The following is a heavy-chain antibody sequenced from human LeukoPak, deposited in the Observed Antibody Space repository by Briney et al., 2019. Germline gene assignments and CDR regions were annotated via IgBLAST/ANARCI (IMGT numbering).Heavy chain of an antibody. D-gene: IGHD6-13*01. CDR2: ISYSGIT. V-gene: IGHV4-61*05. CDR3: AGRDSGTSWFFDV. J-gene: IGHJ2*01. CDR1: GGSISSSSYY. Sequence: PSETLSLTCTVSGGSISSSSYYWGWIRQPPGKGLEWVGYISYSGITTFNPSLKSRVTMSVDTSKNQFSLKLTSVTAADTAVYFCAGRDSGTSWFFDVWGRGALVTVSS.